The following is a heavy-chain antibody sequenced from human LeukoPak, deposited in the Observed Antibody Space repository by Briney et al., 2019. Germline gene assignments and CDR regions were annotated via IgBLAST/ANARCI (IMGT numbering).Heavy chain of an antibody. CDR3: AKGSNGDYDN. CDR2: IGKNQ. J-gene: IGHJ4*02. D-gene: IGHD4-17*01. CDR1: RFSLGNFV. Sequence: GGSLRLSCTPSRFSLGNFVMSWVRQAPGKGLEWVATIGKNQYYADSVKGRFTISKDNSKNMMHLQMDSLGVDDTAIYYCAKGSNGDYDNWGQGTLVTVSS. V-gene: IGHV3-23*01.